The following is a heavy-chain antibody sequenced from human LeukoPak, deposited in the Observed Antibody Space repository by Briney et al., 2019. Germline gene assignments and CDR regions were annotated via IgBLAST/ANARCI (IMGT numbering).Heavy chain of an antibody. D-gene: IGHD3-16*01. J-gene: IGHJ2*01. CDR2: ISLASSYI. CDR1: GFTFSSYS. V-gene: IGHV3-21*01. Sequence: PGGSLRLSCAASGFTFSSYSMIWVRQAPGKGLEWVSFISLASSYIYYADSVKGRFTISRDNANNSLSLQVNSLRADDTAVYYCARGLAVLTVDWYFDLWGRGTLVTVSS. CDR3: ARGLAVLTVDWYFDL.